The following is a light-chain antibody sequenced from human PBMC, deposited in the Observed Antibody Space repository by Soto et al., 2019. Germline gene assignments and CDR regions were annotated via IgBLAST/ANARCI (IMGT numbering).Light chain of an antibody. V-gene: IGKV1-5*01. CDR1: QRIRSW. J-gene: IGKJ1*01. CDR2: DAS. CDR3: PHYTSYSEA. Sequence: DIQMTQAPSILSASVGDSVTLTCRASQRIRSWVAWYQQKPGTAPNLLRYDASALEKGVPSRFSGSGSVTEFTLTSSSLQPADFATYYCPHYTSYSEAFGQGTNVEIK.